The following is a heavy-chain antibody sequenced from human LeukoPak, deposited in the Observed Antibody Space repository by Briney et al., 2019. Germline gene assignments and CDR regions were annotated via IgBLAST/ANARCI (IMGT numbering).Heavy chain of an antibody. CDR1: GFTFSEYY. J-gene: IGHJ6*02. D-gene: IGHD1-20*01. CDR2: ISSSGRLM. CDR3: ARDTNNGLDV. V-gene: IGHV3-11*01. Sequence: GGSLRLSCAASGFTFSEYYINWIRQAPGKGLEWVSHISSSGRLMQYADSVRGRFTTTRDNAQNFMSLQMNNLKPEGTAVYYCARDTNNGLDVWGRGTTVTVS.